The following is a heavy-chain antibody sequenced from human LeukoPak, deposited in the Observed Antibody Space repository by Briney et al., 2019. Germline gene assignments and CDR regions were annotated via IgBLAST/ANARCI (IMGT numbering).Heavy chain of an antibody. J-gene: IGHJ4*02. V-gene: IGHV3-23*01. CDR1: GFTFSSYA. CDR3: AKGGVSWVTTEFDY. CDR2: ISGSGGST. Sequence: PGGSLRLSCAASGFTFSSYAMSWVRQTPGKGLEWVSAISGSGGSTYYADSVKGRSTISRDNSKNTLYLQMDSLRAEDTAVYYCAKGGVSWVTTEFDYWGQGTLVTVSS. D-gene: IGHD4-17*01.